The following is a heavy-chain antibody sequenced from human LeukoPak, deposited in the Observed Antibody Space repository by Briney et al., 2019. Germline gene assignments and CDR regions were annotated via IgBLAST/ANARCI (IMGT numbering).Heavy chain of an antibody. CDR3: ARGLFYYDSSGPQRDFDY. CDR1: GFTFSSYG. J-gene: IGHJ4*02. CDR2: IWDDGSNK. Sequence: PGGSLRLSWAASGFTFSSYGMHWVRQAPGKGLEWVAVIWDDGSNKYYADSVKGRFTISRDNSKNTLYLQMNSLRAEDTAVYYCARGLFYYDSSGPQRDFDYWGQGTLVTVSS. V-gene: IGHV3-33*01. D-gene: IGHD3-22*01.